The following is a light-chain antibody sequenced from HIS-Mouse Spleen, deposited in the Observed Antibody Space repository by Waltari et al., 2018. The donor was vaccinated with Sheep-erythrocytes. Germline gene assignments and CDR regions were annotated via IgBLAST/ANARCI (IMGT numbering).Light chain of an antibody. J-gene: IGLJ3*02. CDR1: RSYVVGYNY. CDR2: EVS. Sequence: QSALTQPASVSGSPGQSVTISCTGTRSYVVGYNYVLWYQQHPGQAPKLMIYEVSNRPSGVSNRFSGSKSGNTASLTISGLQAEDEADYYCSSYTSSSTWVFGGGTKLTVL. V-gene: IGLV2-14*01. CDR3: SSYTSSSTWV.